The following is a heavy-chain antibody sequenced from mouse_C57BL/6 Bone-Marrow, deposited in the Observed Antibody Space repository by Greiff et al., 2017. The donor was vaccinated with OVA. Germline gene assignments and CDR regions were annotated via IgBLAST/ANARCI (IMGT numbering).Heavy chain of an antibody. V-gene: IGHV1-52*01. D-gene: IGHD2-12*01. CDR1: GYTFTSYW. CDR2: IDPSDSET. CDR3: ARSVAYDPVYYFDY. J-gene: IGHJ2*01. Sequence: QVQLQQPGAELVRPGSSVKLSCKASGYTFTSYWMHWVKQRPIQGLEWIGNIDPSDSETHYNQKFKDKATLTVDKSSSTAYMQLSSLTSEDSAVYYCARSVAYDPVYYFDYWGQGTTLTVSS.